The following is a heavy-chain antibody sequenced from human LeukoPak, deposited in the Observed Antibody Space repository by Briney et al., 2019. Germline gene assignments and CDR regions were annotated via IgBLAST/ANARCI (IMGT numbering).Heavy chain of an antibody. Sequence: PGGSLRLSCAASGFSVSSNYINWVRQVPGKGLEWVSVIFSDGSTYYADSVKGRFTISRDNSKNTLYLQMNTLRVDDTAIYYCARGFRAPPYYYYYYMDVWGKGTTVTISS. V-gene: IGHV3-53*01. J-gene: IGHJ6*03. D-gene: IGHD5-24*01. CDR2: IFSDGST. CDR1: GFSVSSNY. CDR3: ARGFRAPPYYYYYYMDV.